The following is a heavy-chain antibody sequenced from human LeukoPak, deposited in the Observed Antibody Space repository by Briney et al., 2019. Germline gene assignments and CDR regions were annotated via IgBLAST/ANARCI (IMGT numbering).Heavy chain of an antibody. J-gene: IGHJ6*02. D-gene: IGHD2-8*01. CDR1: GGSVSSYY. CDR2: IYYSGST. V-gene: IGHV4-59*02. CDR3: ARGDICTNGVCPRDYYYGMDV. Sequence: SETLSLTCTVSGGSVSSYYWSWIRQPPGKGLEWIGYIYYSGSTNYNPSLKSRVTILVDTSKNQFSLKLSSVTAADTAVYYCARGDICTNGVCPRDYYYGMDVWGQGTTVTVSS.